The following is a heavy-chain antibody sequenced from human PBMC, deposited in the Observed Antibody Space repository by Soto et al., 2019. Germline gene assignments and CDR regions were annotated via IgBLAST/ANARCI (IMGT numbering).Heavy chain of an antibody. D-gene: IGHD5-12*01. V-gene: IGHV4-31*03. CDR2: IYYSGST. CDR1: GGSISSGGYY. J-gene: IGHJ4*02. CDR3: AREVEMATIDY. Sequence: PSETLSLTCTVSGGSISSGGYYWSWIRQHPGKGLEWIGYIYYSGSTYYNPSLKSRVAISVDTSKNQFSLKLSSVTAADTAMYYCAREVEMATIDYWGQGTLVTVSS.